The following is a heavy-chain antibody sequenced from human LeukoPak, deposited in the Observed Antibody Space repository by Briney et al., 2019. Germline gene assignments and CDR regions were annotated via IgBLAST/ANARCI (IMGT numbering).Heavy chain of an antibody. Sequence: ASVKVSCKASGYTFTSYGISWVRQAPGQGLEWMGWISAYNGNTNYAQKLQGRVTMTTDTSTSTAYMELRSLRSDDTAVYYCARDQYDYVWGSYSVRGAFDIWGQGAMVTVSS. CDR2: ISAYNGNT. CDR1: GYTFTSYG. CDR3: ARDQYDYVWGSYSVRGAFDI. V-gene: IGHV1-18*01. J-gene: IGHJ3*02. D-gene: IGHD3-16*01.